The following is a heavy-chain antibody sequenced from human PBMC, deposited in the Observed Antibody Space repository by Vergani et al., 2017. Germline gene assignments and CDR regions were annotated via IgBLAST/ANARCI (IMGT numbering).Heavy chain of an antibody. D-gene: IGHD4-11*01. CDR1: GGSFTSYH. Sequence: QVQLQQWGGGLLKPSETLSLTCVVNGGSFTSYHWTWIRQSPGEGLEWVGDIDHTGRPDYNPSLKSRLTMSVDKSRNQFSLTLNSVTATDTAIYFCARVNTETNGHLYYHYYLDVWGQGTEVTVS. CDR3: ARVNTETNGHLYYHYYLDV. J-gene: IGHJ6*03. V-gene: IGHV4-34*01. CDR2: IDHTGRP.